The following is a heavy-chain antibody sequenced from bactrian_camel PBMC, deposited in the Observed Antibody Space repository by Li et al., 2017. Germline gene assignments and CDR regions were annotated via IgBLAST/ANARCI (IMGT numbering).Heavy chain of an antibody. CDR1: GFTYKYHAYC. V-gene: IGHV3-2*01. D-gene: IGHD1*01. CDR2: IDDLGSTT. J-gene: IGHJ7*01. Sequence: HVQLVESGGDSVQAGGSLRLSCTGSGFTYKYHAYCMGWFRQAPGKEREGVVSIDDLGSTTYAESVKGRFTASQDSAKNTIYLQMNSLQPEDTGMYYCAAGPYCLHFFDSGRGFGMEHWGKGTQVTVSS.